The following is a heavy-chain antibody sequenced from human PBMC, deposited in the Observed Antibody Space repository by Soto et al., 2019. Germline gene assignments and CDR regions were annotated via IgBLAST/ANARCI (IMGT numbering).Heavy chain of an antibody. CDR1: GFTFSDYY. CDR2: ISSSGSTI. V-gene: IGHV3-11*01. J-gene: IGHJ5*02. Sequence: PGGSLRLSCAASGFTFSDYYMSWIRQAPGKGLEWVSYISSSGSTIYYADSVKGRFTISRDNAKNSLYLQMNSLRAEDTAVYYCARGGVRFLEWLSHRGWFDPWGQGTLVTVSS. D-gene: IGHD3-3*01. CDR3: ARGGVRFLEWLSHRGWFDP.